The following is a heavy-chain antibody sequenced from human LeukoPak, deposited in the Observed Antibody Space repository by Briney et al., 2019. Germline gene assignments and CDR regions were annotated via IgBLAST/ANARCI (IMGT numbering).Heavy chain of an antibody. CDR1: GGSISSGSYY. D-gene: IGHD3-10*01. V-gene: IGHV4-61*02. Sequence: SETLSLTCTVSGGSISSGSYYWSWIRQPAGKGLEWIGRIYTSGSTNYNPSLKSRVTISVDTSKNQFSLKLSSVTAADTAVYYCARGYYYGSGSYRPGWFDPWGQGTLVTVSS. J-gene: IGHJ5*02. CDR3: ARGYYYGSGSYRPGWFDP. CDR2: IYTSGST.